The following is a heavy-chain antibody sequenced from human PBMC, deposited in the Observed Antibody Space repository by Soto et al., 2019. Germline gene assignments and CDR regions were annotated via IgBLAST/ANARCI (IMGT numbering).Heavy chain of an antibody. Sequence: EVVLVESGGGLVQPGGSLRLSCAASGFTFSSYWMSWVRQAPGKGLEWVANIKQDGSEKFYVDSVKGRFTISKDNAKNSVYLQMNSLRAEDTAVYYCARGHTTSPNWFDPWGQGTLVTVSS. V-gene: IGHV3-7*03. D-gene: IGHD2-2*01. CDR2: IKQDGSEK. CDR3: ARGHTTSPNWFDP. CDR1: GFTFSSYW. J-gene: IGHJ5*02.